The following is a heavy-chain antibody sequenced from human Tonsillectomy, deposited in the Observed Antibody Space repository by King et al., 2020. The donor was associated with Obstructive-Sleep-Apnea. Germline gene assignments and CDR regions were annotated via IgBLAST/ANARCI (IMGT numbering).Heavy chain of an antibody. J-gene: IGHJ4*02. CDR3: ARQDTYSSGQYYFDY. CDR1: GYSFTNYW. Sequence: VQLVESGAEVKKPGESLRISCKGSGYSFTNYWINWVRQMPGKGLEWMGRIDPIASYTNFSPSFQVHVTISADRSISTVYLQWSGLKASDTAMYYCARQDTYSSGQYYFDYWGQGTLVTVSS. V-gene: IGHV5-10-1*03. D-gene: IGHD6-19*01. CDR2: IDPIASYT.